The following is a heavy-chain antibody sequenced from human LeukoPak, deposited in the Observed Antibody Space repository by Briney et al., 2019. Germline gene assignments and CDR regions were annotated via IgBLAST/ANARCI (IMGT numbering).Heavy chain of an antibody. J-gene: IGHJ4*02. V-gene: IGHV1-69*13. CDR1: GYTFTSYG. CDR2: IIPIFGTA. Sequence: ASVKVSCKASGYTFTSYGISWVRQAPGQGLEWMGGIIPIFGTANYAQKFQGRVTITADESTSTAYMELSSLRSEDTAVYYCARDRGGSGSFYFDYWGQGTLVTVSS. D-gene: IGHD3-10*01. CDR3: ARDRGGSGSFYFDY.